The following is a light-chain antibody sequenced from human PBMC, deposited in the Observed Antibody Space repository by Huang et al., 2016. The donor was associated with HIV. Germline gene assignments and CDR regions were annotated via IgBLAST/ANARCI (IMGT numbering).Light chain of an antibody. CDR2: WSS. Sequence: DIVMAQSPGSLAVSLGERATLTCRSSQSLFSTSTNKDYLAWFQQKPGQPPKLLLFWSSTREVGVPDRFSGSGSGKHFTLTIGNLEADDAAIYYCQQYYASPQTFGHGTRV. CDR3: QQYYASPQT. V-gene: IGKV4-1*01. CDR1: QSLFSTSTNKDY. J-gene: IGKJ1*01.